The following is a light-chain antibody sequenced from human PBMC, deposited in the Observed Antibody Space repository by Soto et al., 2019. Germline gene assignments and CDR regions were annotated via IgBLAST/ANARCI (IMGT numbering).Light chain of an antibody. Sequence: EIVLTQSPGTLTLSPGERATLSCRASHSVSRTYLAWYQQKPGQAPRLLMYGASDRATGTPGRFSGSGSGTDFTLTISGLEPEDSAVYYCQQFDDSVTFGQLRLLEI. CDR2: GAS. CDR3: QQFDDSVT. J-gene: IGKJ5*01. V-gene: IGKV3-20*01. CDR1: HSVSRTY.